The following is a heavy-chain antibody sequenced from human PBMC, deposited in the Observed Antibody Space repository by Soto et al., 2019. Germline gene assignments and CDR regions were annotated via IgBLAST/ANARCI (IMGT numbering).Heavy chain of an antibody. D-gene: IGHD6-13*01. J-gene: IGHJ4*02. CDR1: GYTFNTYT. Sequence: ASVKVSCKASGYTFNTYTMHWVRQAPGQRLEWMGWINAGNGDTKYSQKFQGRVTITKDTSASTAYMELSSLRCEDTAVYYCARVRYSSTWYEVGDYWGQGTLVTVSS. CDR2: INAGNGDT. CDR3: ARVRYSSTWYEVGDY. V-gene: IGHV1-3*01.